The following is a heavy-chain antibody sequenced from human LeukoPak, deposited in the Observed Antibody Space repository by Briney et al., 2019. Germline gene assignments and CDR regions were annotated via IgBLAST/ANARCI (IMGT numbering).Heavy chain of an antibody. Sequence: GGSLRLSCAASGFTFRSYEMNWVRQAPGKGLEWVSYISSSGSTIYYADSVKGRFTISRDNANNSLYLQMNSLKAEDTAVYYCTRVPPVITTLGVVLYMDVWGKGSTVTVSS. V-gene: IGHV3-48*03. J-gene: IGHJ6*03. CDR2: ISSSGSTI. CDR1: GFTFRSYE. D-gene: IGHD3-3*01. CDR3: TRVPPVITTLGVVLYMDV.